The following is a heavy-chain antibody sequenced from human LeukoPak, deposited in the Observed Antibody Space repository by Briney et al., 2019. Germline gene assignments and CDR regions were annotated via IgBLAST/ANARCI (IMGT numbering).Heavy chain of an antibody. D-gene: IGHD3-16*01. Sequence: SETLSLTCTVSGGSISSGDYYWSWIRQPPGKGLEWIGYIYYSGSTNYNPSLKSRVAISVDTSKNQFSLKLSSVTAADTAVYYCARHESFGGTVDYWGQGTLVTVSS. CDR2: IYYSGST. CDR3: ARHESFGGTVDY. CDR1: GGSISSGDYY. J-gene: IGHJ4*02. V-gene: IGHV4-61*08.